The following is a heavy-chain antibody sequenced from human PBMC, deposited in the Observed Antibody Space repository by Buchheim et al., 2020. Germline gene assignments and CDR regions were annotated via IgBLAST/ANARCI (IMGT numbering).Heavy chain of an antibody. CDR2: INSDGSST. CDR1: GFPFSDNY. CDR3: ATTNWLDP. Sequence: VQLVESGGDLVKPGGSLRLSCAASGFPFSDNYMNWIRQAPGKGPVWVSRINSDGSSTNYADSVKGRFTVSRANAKNTLYLQMNSLRDEDTAVYYCATTNWLDPWGQGTL. V-gene: IGHV3-74*02. J-gene: IGHJ5*02.